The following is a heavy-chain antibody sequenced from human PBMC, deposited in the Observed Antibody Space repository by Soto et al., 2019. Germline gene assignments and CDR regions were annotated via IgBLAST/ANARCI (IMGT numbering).Heavy chain of an antibody. Sequence: QVQLVDSGGKLVKSGGSLRLSCAASGFIFSDYYMTWIRQAPGKGLEWVSHISSSGITISYADSVKGRFTISRDNANNSLYLQLDSLRADDTAVYYCARANRGFGFWFDSWGQGTPVTVSS. D-gene: IGHD3-16*01. CDR2: ISSSGITI. CDR1: GFIFSDYY. J-gene: IGHJ5*01. V-gene: IGHV3-11*01. CDR3: ARANRGFGFWFDS.